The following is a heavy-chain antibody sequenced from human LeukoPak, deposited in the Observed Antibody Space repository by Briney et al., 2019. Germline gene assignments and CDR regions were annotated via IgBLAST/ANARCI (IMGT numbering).Heavy chain of an antibody. V-gene: IGHV1-18*01. CDR1: GYTFSRYG. D-gene: IGHD6-19*01. CDR2: ISADNGHT. Sequence: ALVKVSCKASGYTFSRYGITWVRQAPGQGLEWMGWISADNGHTDYVQKLQGRVTMTTDTSTSTAYMELSSLRSEDTAVYNRARTKSGWYYSDYWGQGTLVSASS. CDR3: ARTKSGWYYSDY. J-gene: IGHJ4*02.